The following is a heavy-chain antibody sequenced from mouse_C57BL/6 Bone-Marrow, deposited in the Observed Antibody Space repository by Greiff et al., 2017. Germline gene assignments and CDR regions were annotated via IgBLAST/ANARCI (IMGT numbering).Heavy chain of an antibody. CDR2: IDPSDSYT. V-gene: IGHV1-69*01. D-gene: IGHD4-1*01. CDR3: AKLGPHPWFAY. CDR1: GYTFTSYW. Sequence: QVQLKQPGAELVMPGASVKLSCKASGYTFTSYWMHWVKQRPGQGLEWIGEIDPSDSYTNYNQQFKGKSTLTVDKSSSTAYMQLSSLTSEDSAVYYCAKLGPHPWFAYWGQGTLVTVSA. J-gene: IGHJ3*01.